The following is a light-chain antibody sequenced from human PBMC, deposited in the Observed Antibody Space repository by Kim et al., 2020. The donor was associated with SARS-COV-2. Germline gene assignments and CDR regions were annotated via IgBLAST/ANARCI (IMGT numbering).Light chain of an antibody. Sequence: ALGQTVRITCQRDILRSYYASWYQQKPGQAPVLVIYGKNNRPSGIPDRFSGSSSGNTGSLTITGAQAEDEADYYCHSRDNSGDHYVFGTGTKVTVL. CDR3: HSRDNSGDHYV. V-gene: IGLV3-19*01. CDR2: GKN. CDR1: ILRSYY. J-gene: IGLJ1*01.